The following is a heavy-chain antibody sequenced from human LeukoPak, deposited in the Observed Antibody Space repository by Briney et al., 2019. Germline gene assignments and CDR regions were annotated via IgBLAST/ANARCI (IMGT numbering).Heavy chain of an antibody. CDR3: LLANHGYAYGFDY. V-gene: IGHV3-49*04. D-gene: IGHD5-18*01. CDR1: EFTFGGYA. J-gene: IGHJ4*02. Sequence: PGRSLRLSCTPSEFTFGGYAMSWVRQAPGRGLEWVGFIRNKAYGGTTEYAASVKGRFTISRDDSTNIAYLQMNSLKPEDTAVYYCLLANHGYAYGFDYWGQGTLVTVSS. CDR2: IRNKAYGGTT.